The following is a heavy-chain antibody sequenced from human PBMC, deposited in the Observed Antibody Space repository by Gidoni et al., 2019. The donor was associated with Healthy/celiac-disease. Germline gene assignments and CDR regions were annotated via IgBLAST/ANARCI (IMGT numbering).Heavy chain of an antibody. CDR2: IKSKTDGGTT. V-gene: IGHV3-15*01. CDR3: TTDDEGYYYGSGSYQSDYFDY. CDR1: GFTFSNAW. D-gene: IGHD3-10*01. J-gene: IGHJ4*02. Sequence: EVQLVESGGGLVKPGGSLRLSCAASGFTFSNAWMSWVRQAPGKGLEWVGRIKSKTDGGTTDYAAPVKGRFTISRDDSKNTLYLQMNSLKTEDTAVYYCTTDDEGYYYGSGSYQSDYFDYWGQGTLVTVSS.